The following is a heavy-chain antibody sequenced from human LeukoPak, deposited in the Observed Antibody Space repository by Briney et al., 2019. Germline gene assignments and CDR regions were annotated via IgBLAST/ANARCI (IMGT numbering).Heavy chain of an antibody. Sequence: SETLSLTCAVYGGSFSGYYWSWIRQPPGKGLEWIGEINHSGSTNYNPSLKSRVTISVDTSKNQFSLKLSSVTAADTAVYYCVRALVRDIPWYFDLWGRGTLVTVSS. D-gene: IGHD2-15*01. CDR1: GGSFSGYY. CDR2: INHSGST. V-gene: IGHV4-34*01. J-gene: IGHJ2*01. CDR3: VRALVRDIPWYFDL.